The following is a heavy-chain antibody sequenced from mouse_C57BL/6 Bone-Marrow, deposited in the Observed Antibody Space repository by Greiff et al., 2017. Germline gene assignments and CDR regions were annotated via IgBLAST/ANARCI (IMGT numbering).Heavy chain of an antibody. J-gene: IGHJ2*01. CDR3: ERERGFITTVVVPFDY. D-gene: IGHD1-1*01. CDR1: GYTFTSYW. CDR2: IDPSDSYT. Sequence: QVQLQQPGAELVMPGASVKLSCKASGYTFTSYWMHWVKQRPGQGLEWIGEIDPSDSYTNYNQKLKGKSTLTVDKASSTAYMQLSSLTSEDSAVYYCERERGFITTVVVPFDYWGQGTTLTVSS. V-gene: IGHV1-69*01.